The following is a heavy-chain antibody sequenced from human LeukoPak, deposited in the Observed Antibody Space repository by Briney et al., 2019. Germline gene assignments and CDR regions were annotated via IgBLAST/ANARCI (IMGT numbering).Heavy chain of an antibody. Sequence: HLGGSLRLSCAASGFTFDDYAMHWVRQAPGKGLEWVSGISWNSGSIGFADSVKGRFTISRDNAKNSLYLQMSSLRAEDTAVYYCAREEWELQTVYWGQGTLVTVSS. CDR1: GFTFDDYA. J-gene: IGHJ4*02. CDR3: AREEWELQTVY. CDR2: ISWNSGSI. V-gene: IGHV3-9*01. D-gene: IGHD1-26*01.